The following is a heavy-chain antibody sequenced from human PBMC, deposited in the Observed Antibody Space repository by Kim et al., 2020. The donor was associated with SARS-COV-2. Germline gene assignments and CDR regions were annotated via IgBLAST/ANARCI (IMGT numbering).Heavy chain of an antibody. CDR3: AKLKTSSCYSAMDV. J-gene: IGHJ6*02. D-gene: IGHD2-2*02. V-gene: IGHV3-23*01. Sequence: YADSVKGRFYISRDDSKNTLYLQMSSLRAEGTAVYYCAKLKTSSCYSAMDVWGQGTTVTVSS.